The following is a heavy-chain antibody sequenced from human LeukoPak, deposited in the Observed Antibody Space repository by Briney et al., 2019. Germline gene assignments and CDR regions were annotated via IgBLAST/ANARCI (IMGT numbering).Heavy chain of an antibody. Sequence: PGGSLRPSCAASGFTFSNYGMHWVRQAPGKGLEWVAVIWYDGSNKYYADSVKGRFTISRDNSKNTLYLQMNSLRAEDTAVYYCAKGLYDSSGFLVLAWGQGTLVTVSS. J-gene: IGHJ5*02. D-gene: IGHD3-22*01. CDR2: IWYDGSNK. CDR3: AKGLYDSSGFLVLA. CDR1: GFTFSNYG. V-gene: IGHV3-33*06.